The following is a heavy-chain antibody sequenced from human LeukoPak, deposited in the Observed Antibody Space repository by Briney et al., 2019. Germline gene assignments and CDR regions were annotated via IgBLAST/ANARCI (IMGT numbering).Heavy chain of an antibody. Sequence: GGSLRLSCAASGFTLSSYWMHWVRQAPGKGLAWVSGADGDGGTTTYADSVKGRFTISRDNAKNTLYLQMNSLKAEGTAVYYCTRDWRNGGMDVWGQGTTVTVSS. CDR1: GFTLSSYW. D-gene: IGHD3-3*01. CDR3: TRDWRNGGMDV. J-gene: IGHJ6*02. V-gene: IGHV3-74*01. CDR2: ADGDGGTT.